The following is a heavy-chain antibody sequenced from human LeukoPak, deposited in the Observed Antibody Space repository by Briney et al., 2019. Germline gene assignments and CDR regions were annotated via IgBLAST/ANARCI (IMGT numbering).Heavy chain of an antibody. CDR1: GFTFINYV. J-gene: IGHJ4*02. CDR2: TSPDENIK. CDR3: ARDPKVAAPDYFDY. Sequence: GGSLRLSCEASGFTFINYVTHWVRQAPGKGLEWVAVTSPDENIKLYTDSVKGRFTISRDNSKNTLYLQMNSLRPEDTAVYYCARDPKVAAPDYFDYWGQGTLVTVSS. D-gene: IGHD5-12*01. V-gene: IGHV3-30*04.